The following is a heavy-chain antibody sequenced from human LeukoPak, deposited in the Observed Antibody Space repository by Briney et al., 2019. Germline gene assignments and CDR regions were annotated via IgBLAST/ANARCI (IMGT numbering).Heavy chain of an antibody. CDR3: ARSQLRSAFDI. CDR2: ISYDGSNK. Sequence: GGSLRLSCAASGFTFSSYAMHWVRQAPGKGLEWVAVISYDGSNKYYADSVKGRFTISSDNSKNTLYLQMNSLRAEDTAVYYCARSQLRSAFDIWGQGTMVTVSS. CDR1: GFTFSSYA. J-gene: IGHJ3*02. D-gene: IGHD4-17*01. V-gene: IGHV3-30-3*01.